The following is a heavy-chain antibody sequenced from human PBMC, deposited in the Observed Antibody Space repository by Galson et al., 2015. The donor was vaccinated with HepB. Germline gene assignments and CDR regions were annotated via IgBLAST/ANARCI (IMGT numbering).Heavy chain of an antibody. V-gene: IGHV1-18*01. D-gene: IGHD2-15*01. Sequence: SVKVSCKASGGTFSRYAISWVRQAPGQGLEWMGWISAYNGNTNYAQKLQGRVTMTTDTSTSTAYMELRSLRSDDTAVYYCARAEVVAATRQSYYYYLDVWGKGTTVTVSS. CDR3: ARAEVVAATRQSYYYYLDV. J-gene: IGHJ6*03. CDR2: ISAYNGNT. CDR1: GGTFSRYA.